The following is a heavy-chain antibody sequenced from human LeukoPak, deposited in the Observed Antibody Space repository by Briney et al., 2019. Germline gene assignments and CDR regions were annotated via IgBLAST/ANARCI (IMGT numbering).Heavy chain of an antibody. Sequence: PGGSLRLSCAASGFTFSSYSMNWVRQVPGKGLEWVSSISSSSSYIYYADSVKGRFTISRDNAKNSMYLQMNSLRAEDTAVYYCARGYCSSTSCYPYYFDYWGQGTLVTVSS. CDR3: ARGYCSSTSCYPYYFDY. V-gene: IGHV3-21*01. D-gene: IGHD2-2*01. CDR1: GFTFSSYS. CDR2: ISSSSSYI. J-gene: IGHJ4*02.